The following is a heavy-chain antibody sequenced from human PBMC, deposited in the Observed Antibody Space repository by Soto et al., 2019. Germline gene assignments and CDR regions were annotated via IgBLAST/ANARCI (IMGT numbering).Heavy chain of an antibody. D-gene: IGHD1-1*01. CDR1: GYTFTNYG. CDR2: MNTNSSNT. CDR3: ARDNWNY. V-gene: IGHV1-8*02. Sequence: ASVKVSCKASGYTFTNYGISWVRQAPGQGLEWMGWMNTNSSNTNYAQKFQGRVTMTRNTSISTAYMELSSLRSEDTAVYYCARDNWNYWGQGTLVTVSS. J-gene: IGHJ4*02.